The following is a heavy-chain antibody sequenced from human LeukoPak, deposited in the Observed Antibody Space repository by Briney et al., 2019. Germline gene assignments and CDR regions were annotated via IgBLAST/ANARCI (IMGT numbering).Heavy chain of an antibody. CDR3: AREYYSDSSAYLDAFDI. CDR2: INTNTGNP. J-gene: IGHJ4*02. V-gene: IGHV7-4-1*02. D-gene: IGHD3-22*01. CDR1: GYTFTSYA. Sequence: ASVKVSCKASGYTFTSYAMNWVRQAPGQGPEWMGWINTNTGNPTYAQGFTGRFVFSLDTSVSTAYLQISSLKAEDTAVYSCAREYYSDSSAYLDAFDIWGQGTLVTVSS.